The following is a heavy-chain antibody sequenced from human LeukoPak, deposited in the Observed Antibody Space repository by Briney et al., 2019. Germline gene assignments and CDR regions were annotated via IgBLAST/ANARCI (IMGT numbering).Heavy chain of an antibody. CDR2: INPSGGST. V-gene: IGHV1-46*01. Sequence: ASVKVSCKASGYTFTSYYMHWVRQAPGQGLEWMGIINPSGGSTSYAQKFQGRVTMTGDTSTSTVYMELSSLRSEDTAVYYCARSVAAAGRNIVGATYGMDVWGQGTTVTVSS. CDR1: GYTFTSYY. D-gene: IGHD1-26*01. CDR3: ARSVAAAGRNIVGATYGMDV. J-gene: IGHJ6*02.